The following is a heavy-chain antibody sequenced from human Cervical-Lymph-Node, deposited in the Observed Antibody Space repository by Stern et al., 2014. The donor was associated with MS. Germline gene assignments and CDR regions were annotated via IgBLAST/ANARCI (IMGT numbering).Heavy chain of an antibody. CDR3: ARISLGSGIDY. Sequence: QVQLVQSGAEVKKPGASVKVTCKTSENTFTGYYIHWVRQAPGQGLEWMGWINPNSGATNYAQRFQGRVSLTSDTSNSLAYMELDRLTSGDTSVYYCARISLGSGIDYWGQGSMVTVSS. J-gene: IGHJ4*02. D-gene: IGHD1-26*01. V-gene: IGHV1-2*02. CDR2: INPNSGAT. CDR1: ENTFTGYY.